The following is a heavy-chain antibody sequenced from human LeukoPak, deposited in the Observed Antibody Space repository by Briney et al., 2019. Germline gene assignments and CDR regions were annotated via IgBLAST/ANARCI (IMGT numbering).Heavy chain of an antibody. CDR1: GGSFSGYY. Sequence: SETLSLTCAVYGGSFSGYYWSWIRQPPGKGLEWIGEINHSGSTNYNPSLKSRVTISVDTSKNQFSLKLSSVTAADTAVYYCARSRVVPAAILPRRNWFDPWGQGALVTVSS. CDR2: INHSGST. J-gene: IGHJ5*02. CDR3: ARSRVVPAAILPRRNWFDP. V-gene: IGHV4-34*01. D-gene: IGHD2-2*01.